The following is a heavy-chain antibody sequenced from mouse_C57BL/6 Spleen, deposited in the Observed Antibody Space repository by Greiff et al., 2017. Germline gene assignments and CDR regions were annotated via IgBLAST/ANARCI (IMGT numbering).Heavy chain of an antibody. CDR3: ARSDYGYEGFDY. J-gene: IGHJ2*01. Sequence: EVQLQQSGPELVKPGASVKISCKASGYTFTDYYMNWVKQSHGKSLEWIGDINPNNGGTSYNQKFKGKATLTVDKSSSTAYMELRSLTSEDSAVYYCARSDYGYEGFDYWGQGTTLTVSS. CDR1: GYTFTDYY. CDR2: INPNNGGT. V-gene: IGHV1-26*01. D-gene: IGHD2-2*01.